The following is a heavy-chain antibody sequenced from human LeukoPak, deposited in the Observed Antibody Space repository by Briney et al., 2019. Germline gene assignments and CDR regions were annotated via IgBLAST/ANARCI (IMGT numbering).Heavy chain of an antibody. Sequence: GGSLRLSCAASGMTFSNHWMHWVRQAPGKGLVWVSLIKTDGRTTIYTDSVKGRFTISRDNGKSILYLQMNSLRAEDTGIYYCTTGPSYGYEWWGQGAVVTVSS. CDR3: TTGPSYGYEW. CDR1: GMTFSNHW. D-gene: IGHD3-16*01. CDR2: IKTDGRTT. J-gene: IGHJ4*02. V-gene: IGHV3-74*01.